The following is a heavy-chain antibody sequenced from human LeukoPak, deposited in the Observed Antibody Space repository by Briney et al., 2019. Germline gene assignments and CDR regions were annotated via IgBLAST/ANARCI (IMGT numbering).Heavy chain of an antibody. J-gene: IGHJ4*02. V-gene: IGHV3-23*01. CDR1: GFTFSNVW. CDR2: ISGSGGST. Sequence: GGSLRLSCAASGFTFSNVWMTWVRQAPGKGLEWVSTISGSGGSTYYADSVKGRFTISRDNSNNTLYLQMNSLRAEDTAVYYCAKGKGVLDYWGQGTLVTVSS. CDR3: AKGKGVLDY.